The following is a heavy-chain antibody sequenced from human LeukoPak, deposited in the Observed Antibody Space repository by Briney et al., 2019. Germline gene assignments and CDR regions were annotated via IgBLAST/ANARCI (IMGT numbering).Heavy chain of an antibody. CDR1: GGTLSSYA. J-gene: IGHJ6*03. V-gene: IGHV1-69*01. CDR3: GGVVPQYYYYCYMDV. CDR2: IIPIFGTA. Sequence: SVKVSCKASGGTLSSYAISWVRQAPGQGLECMGGIIPIFGTANYAQKFQGRVTITADESTSTAYMELSSLRSEDTAVYYCGGVVPQYYYYCYMDVWGKGTTVTVSS.